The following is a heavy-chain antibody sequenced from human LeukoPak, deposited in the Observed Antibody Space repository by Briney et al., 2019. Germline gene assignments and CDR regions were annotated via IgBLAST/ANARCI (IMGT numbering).Heavy chain of an antibody. CDR2: IYYSGST. V-gene: IGHV4-59*01. Sequence: PSETLSLTCTVSGGSISTYYWSWIRQPPGKGLEWIGYIYYSGSTNYNPSLKSRVTISVDTSKNQFSLKLSSVTAADTAVYYCARDLTFAFDIWGQGTMVTVSS. CDR1: GGSISTYY. D-gene: IGHD3-16*01. J-gene: IGHJ3*02. CDR3: ARDLTFAFDI.